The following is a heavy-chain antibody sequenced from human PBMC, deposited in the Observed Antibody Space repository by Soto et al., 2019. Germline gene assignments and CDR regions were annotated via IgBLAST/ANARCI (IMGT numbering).Heavy chain of an antibody. D-gene: IGHD3-3*01. Sequence: GGSLRLSCAASGFTVSSNYMSWVRQAPGKGLEWVSVIYSGGSTYYADSVKGRFTISRDNSKNTLYLQMNSLRAEDTAVYYCASINPRFHYGMDVWGQGTTVTVSS. J-gene: IGHJ6*02. CDR1: GFTVSSNY. CDR2: IYSGGST. CDR3: ASINPRFHYGMDV. V-gene: IGHV3-53*01.